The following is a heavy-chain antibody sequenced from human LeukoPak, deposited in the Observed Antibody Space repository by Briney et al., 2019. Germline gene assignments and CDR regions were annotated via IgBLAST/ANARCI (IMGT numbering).Heavy chain of an antibody. J-gene: IGHJ5*02. Sequence: GGSLRLSCAASGFTFSNSDMSWVRQAPGKGLEWISSITSTSFTIYYADSVQGRFTISRDNAKNSLYLQMNSLRAEDTAVYYCARDVTYYATDRFDPWGQGTLVTVSS. D-gene: IGHD3-22*01. V-gene: IGHV3-11*04. CDR2: ITSTSFTI. CDR1: GFTFSNSD. CDR3: ARDVTYYATDRFDP.